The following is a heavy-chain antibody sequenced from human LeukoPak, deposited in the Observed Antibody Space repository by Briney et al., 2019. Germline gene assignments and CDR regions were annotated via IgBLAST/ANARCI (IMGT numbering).Heavy chain of an antibody. Sequence: SETLSLTCTVSGGSVNSGSYYWNWIRQPPGKGLEWIGYIYYSGSTNYNPSLKSRVTISVDKSKNQFSLKLSSVTAADTAVYYCARVGYYYDSSGYRPPNFDYWGQGTLVTVSS. CDR3: ARVGYYYDSSGYRPPNFDY. D-gene: IGHD3-22*01. V-gene: IGHV4-61*01. J-gene: IGHJ4*02. CDR1: GGSVNSGSYY. CDR2: IYYSGST.